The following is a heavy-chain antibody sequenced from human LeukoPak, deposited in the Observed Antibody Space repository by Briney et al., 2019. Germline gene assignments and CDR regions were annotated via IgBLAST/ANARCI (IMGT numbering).Heavy chain of an antibody. CDR1: GYSFTSYW. J-gene: IGHJ4*02. Sequence: GESLKISCKGSGYSFTSYWIGWLRQMPGKGLEWMGIIYPDDSNIRYNPSFQGQVTMSADKSISTAYLQWSSLKASDTAMYYCARPRGYSYGTYFDYWGQGTLVPVSS. CDR2: IYPDDSNI. D-gene: IGHD5-18*01. CDR3: ARPRGYSYGTYFDY. V-gene: IGHV5-51*01.